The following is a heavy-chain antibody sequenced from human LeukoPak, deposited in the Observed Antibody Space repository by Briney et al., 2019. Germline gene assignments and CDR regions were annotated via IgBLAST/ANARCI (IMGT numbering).Heavy chain of an antibody. D-gene: IGHD3-22*01. CDR1: GGSISSYY. CDR2: IYYSGST. V-gene: IGHV4-59*12. CDR3: ARDPYYDSSGPFDY. Sequence: SETLSLTCTVSGGSISSYYWSWIRQPPGKGLEWIGYIYYSGSTNYSPSLKSRVTISVDTSKNQFSLKLSSVTAADTAVYYCARDPYYDSSGPFDYWGQGTLVTVSS. J-gene: IGHJ4*02.